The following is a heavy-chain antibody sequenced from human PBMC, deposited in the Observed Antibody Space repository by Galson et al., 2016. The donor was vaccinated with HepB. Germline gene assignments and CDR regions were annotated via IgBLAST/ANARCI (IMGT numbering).Heavy chain of an antibody. CDR3: TKGYDIRYYYYGMDV. J-gene: IGHJ6*02. Sequence: SLRLSCAASGFNFDDYAMHWVRQAPGKGLEWVSGISGDSGNIGYADSVKGRFSISRDNAKNSLYLQMNSLRAEDTALYYCTKGYDIRYYYYGMDVWGQGTTVTVSS. D-gene: IGHD3-9*01. CDR1: GFNFDDYA. CDR2: ISGDSGNI. V-gene: IGHV3-9*01.